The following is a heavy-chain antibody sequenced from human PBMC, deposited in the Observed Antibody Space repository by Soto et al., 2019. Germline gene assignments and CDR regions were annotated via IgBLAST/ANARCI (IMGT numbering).Heavy chain of an antibody. Sequence: PSETLSLTCTVSGDSMSSYYWSWLRQPPGKGLEWIGYIYKTGSTNYNPSLESRVSISLDTSNNRFSLKMNSVTATDTAVYYCARSSSWSNWFDPWGQGTLVTVSS. CDR2: IYKTGST. J-gene: IGHJ5*02. V-gene: IGHV4-59*01. CDR3: ARSSSWSNWFDP. CDR1: GDSMSSYY. D-gene: IGHD6-13*01.